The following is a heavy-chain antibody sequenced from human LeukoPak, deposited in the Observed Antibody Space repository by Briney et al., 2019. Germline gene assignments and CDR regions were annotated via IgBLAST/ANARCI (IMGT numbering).Heavy chain of an antibody. D-gene: IGHD3-9*01. V-gene: IGHV3-21*06. CDR3: ARGHYDILTASYKWTPDY. J-gene: IGHJ4*02. Sequence: GGSLRLSCAASGFTFSTYHMNWVRQAPGKGLEWVSSFTSGGDYTYYADSVKGRFTTSRDNAKNSLSLQLSSLRAEDTAVYYCARGHYDILTASYKWTPDYWGQGTLVTVPS. CDR1: GFTFSTYH. CDR2: FTSGGDYT.